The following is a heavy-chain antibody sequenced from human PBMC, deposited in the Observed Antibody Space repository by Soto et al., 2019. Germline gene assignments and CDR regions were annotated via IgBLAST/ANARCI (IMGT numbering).Heavy chain of an antibody. CDR2: ISYDGSNK. J-gene: IGHJ4*02. CDR1: GFTFSSYG. CDR3: AKVSFASSPYYYDH. Sequence: GGSLRLSCAASGFTFSSYGMHWVRQAPGKGLEWVAVISYDGSNKYYADSVKGRFAISRDNSKNTLYLQMNSLRAEDTAVYYCAKVSFASSPYYYDHWGQGTLVTVSS. D-gene: IGHD3-3*01. V-gene: IGHV3-30*18.